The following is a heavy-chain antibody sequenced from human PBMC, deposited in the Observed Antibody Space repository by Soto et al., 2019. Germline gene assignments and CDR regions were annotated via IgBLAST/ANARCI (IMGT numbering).Heavy chain of an antibody. CDR2: ISSSSSTI. J-gene: IGHJ4*02. D-gene: IGHD1-26*01. V-gene: IGHV3-48*01. CDR1: GFTFSSYS. CDR3: VTLALGKFDY. Sequence: GGSLRLSCAASGFTFSSYSMNWVRQAPGKGLEWVSYISSSSSTIYYADSVKGRFTISRDNSKNKLYLQMDSLRAEDTAVYYCVTLALGKFDYWGQGNLVTVSS.